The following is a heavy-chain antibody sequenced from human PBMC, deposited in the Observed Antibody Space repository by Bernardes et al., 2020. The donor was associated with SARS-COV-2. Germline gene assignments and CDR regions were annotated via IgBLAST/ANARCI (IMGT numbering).Heavy chain of an antibody. D-gene: IGHD3-22*01. Sequence: SETLSLTCTVSGGSISSGSYYWSWIRQPAGKGLEWIGRIYTSGSTNYNPSLKSRVTISVDTSKNQFSLKLSSVTAADTAVYYCASGWLFPYYFDYWGQGTLVTVSS. CDR2: IYTSGST. CDR3: ASGWLFPYYFDY. CDR1: GGSISSGSYY. V-gene: IGHV4-61*02. J-gene: IGHJ4*02.